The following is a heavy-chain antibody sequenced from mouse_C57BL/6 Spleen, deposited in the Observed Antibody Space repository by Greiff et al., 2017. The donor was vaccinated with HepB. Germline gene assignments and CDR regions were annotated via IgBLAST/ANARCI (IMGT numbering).Heavy chain of an antibody. V-gene: IGHV1-55*01. J-gene: IGHJ4*01. CDR3: ARGQGANYAMDY. CDR2: IYPGSGST. CDR1: GYTFTSYW. Sequence: QVQLQQPGAELVKPGASVKMSCKASGYTFTSYWITWVKQRPGQGLEWIGDIYPGSGSTNYNERFKSKATLTAEKSSSTAYMQLSSLTSEDSAVYFCARGQGANYAMDYWGQGTSVTVSS. D-gene: IGHD6-1*01.